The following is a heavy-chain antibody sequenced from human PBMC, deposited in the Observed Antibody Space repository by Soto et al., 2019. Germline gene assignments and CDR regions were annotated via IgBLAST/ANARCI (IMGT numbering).Heavy chain of an antibody. V-gene: IGHV4-34*01. Sequence: WTWIRQPPGKGPEWIGEINHTGSTKYNPSLKSRVTISLDTSKNQFSLSLRSVTAADTAVYYCARGREIFGAVTPFEYWGQGTQVAVSS. CDR2: INHTGST. CDR3: ARGREIFGAVTPFEY. J-gene: IGHJ4*02. D-gene: IGHD3-3*01.